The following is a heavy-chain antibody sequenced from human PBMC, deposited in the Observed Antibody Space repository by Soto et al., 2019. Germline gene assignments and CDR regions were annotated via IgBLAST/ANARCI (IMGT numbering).Heavy chain of an antibody. D-gene: IGHD4-4*01. CDR2: IIPISGTS. V-gene: IGHV1-69*01. Sequence: QVQLVQSGADVKKPGSSVKVSCKASGGTLNNYLITWVRQAPGQGLEWMGEIIPISGTSNFAQKFQGRVTITAVESTSTAYMELSSLSCEDTAVYYCARGGVDTITFYYRGPGTLDTVSS. CDR1: GGTLNNYL. CDR3: ARGGVDTITFYY. J-gene: IGHJ4*02.